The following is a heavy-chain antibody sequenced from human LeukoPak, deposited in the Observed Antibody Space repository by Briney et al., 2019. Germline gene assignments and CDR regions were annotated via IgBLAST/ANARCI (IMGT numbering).Heavy chain of an antibody. V-gene: IGHV3-7*01. CDR3: AKSVY. Sequence: GGSLTLSCAASGFTFSIFWMSWVRQAPGQGLEWVASIKEDGSEKHYVDSVKGRYTISRDNAKNSLYLQMNSLRADDTAVYYCAKSVYWGQGTLVIVPS. CDR1: GFTFSIFW. J-gene: IGHJ4*02. CDR2: IKEDGSEK.